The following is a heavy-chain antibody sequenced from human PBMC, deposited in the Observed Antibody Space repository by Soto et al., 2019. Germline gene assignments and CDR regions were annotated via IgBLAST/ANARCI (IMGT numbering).Heavy chain of an antibody. Sequence: PGGSLRLSCAASGFTFSIYGMHWVCQAPGKGLEWVAVISYDGSNKYYADSVKGRFTISRDNSKNTLYLQMNSLRAEDTAVYYCAKDMYSYANFGPLDYYGMDVWGQGTTVTVSS. CDR2: ISYDGSNK. J-gene: IGHJ6*02. V-gene: IGHV3-30*18. CDR3: AKDMYSYANFGPLDYYGMDV. CDR1: GFTFSIYG. D-gene: IGHD5-18*01.